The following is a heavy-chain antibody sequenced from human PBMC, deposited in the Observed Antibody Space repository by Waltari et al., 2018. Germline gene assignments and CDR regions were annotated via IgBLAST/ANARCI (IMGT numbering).Heavy chain of an antibody. D-gene: IGHD3-22*01. CDR3: AREMAYYYDSSGYLGDAFDI. J-gene: IGHJ3*02. Sequence: QVQLVQSGAEVKKPGSSVTVSCKASGGTFSSYAISWVRQAPGHGLEWMGGIIPIFGTANYAQKFQGRVTITADKSTSTAYMELSSLRSEDTAVYYCAREMAYYYDSSGYLGDAFDIWGQGTMVTVSS. V-gene: IGHV1-69*14. CDR2: IIPIFGTA. CDR1: GGTFSSYA.